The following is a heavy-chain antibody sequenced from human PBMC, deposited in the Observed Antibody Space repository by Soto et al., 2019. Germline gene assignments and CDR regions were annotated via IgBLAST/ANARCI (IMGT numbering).Heavy chain of an antibody. V-gene: IGHV1-69*12. D-gene: IGHD1-1*01. Sequence: QVQLMQSGAEVKKPGSSVKVSCKASGGTFSTSAISGVRQAPGEGLEGVGGIMPVFATPDYAPKFQGRVTISAHESTTTAYLELTSLTTDDTAVYYCARDKERQQLGGNYYFLLDVWGQGPAITVSS. CDR2: IMPVFATP. CDR3: ARDKERQQLGGNYYFLLDV. J-gene: IGHJ6*02. CDR1: GGTFSTSA.